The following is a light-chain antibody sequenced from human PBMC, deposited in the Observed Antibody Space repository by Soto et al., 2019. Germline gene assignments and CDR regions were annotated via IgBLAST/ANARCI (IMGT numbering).Light chain of an antibody. Sequence: DFVMTQSPDSLALFLGERATINCKSSQSILSSSNNKNYLVWYQQKPGHPPKLLISWASTRESGVPDRISGSGSGTDFTLTISSLQAEDVAVYYCQQCYSSPITFGQGTRLEIK. V-gene: IGKV4-1*01. J-gene: IGKJ5*01. CDR1: QSILSSSNNKNY. CDR2: WAS. CDR3: QQCYSSPIT.